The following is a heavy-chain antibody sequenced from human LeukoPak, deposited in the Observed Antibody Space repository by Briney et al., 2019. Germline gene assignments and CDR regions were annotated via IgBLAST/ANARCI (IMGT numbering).Heavy chain of an antibody. J-gene: IGHJ4*02. Sequence: ASVKASCKASGGTFSSYAISWVRQAPGQGLEWMGGIIPIFGTANYVQKFQGRVTITADESTSTAYMELSSLRSEDTAVYYCARGGWYSSSLGYFDYWGQGTLVTVTS. V-gene: IGHV1-69*13. D-gene: IGHD6-13*01. CDR2: IIPIFGTA. CDR3: ARGGWYSSSLGYFDY. CDR1: GGTFSSYA.